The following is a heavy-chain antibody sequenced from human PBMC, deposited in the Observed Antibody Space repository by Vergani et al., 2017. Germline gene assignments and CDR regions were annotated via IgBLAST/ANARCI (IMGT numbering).Heavy chain of an antibody. D-gene: IGHD5-18*01. CDR2: INPSGGSP. Sequence: QVQLVQSGAEVKKPGASVKLSCKASGYTFTNYYIHWLRQAPGQGLEWMGIINPSGGSPNYAQRFQGRVSMTRDTSMSTIYMELSSLRSEDTAVYYCARTRQTAMVSLRQPPNWFDPWGQGTLVTVSS. CDR3: ARTRQTAMVSLRQPPNWFDP. J-gene: IGHJ5*02. CDR1: GYTFTNYY. V-gene: IGHV1-46*01.